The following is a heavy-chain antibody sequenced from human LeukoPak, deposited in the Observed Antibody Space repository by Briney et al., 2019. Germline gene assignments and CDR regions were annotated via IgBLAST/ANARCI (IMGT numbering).Heavy chain of an antibody. CDR1: GGSISSGSYY. V-gene: IGHV4-61*02. J-gene: IGHJ4*02. Sequence: SETLSLTCTVSGGSISSGSYYWSWIRQPAGKGLEWIGRIYTSGSTNYNPSLKSRVTISVDTSKNQCSLKLSSVTAADTAVYYCARADGGWYYFDYWGQGTLVTVSS. CDR2: IYTSGST. CDR3: ARADGGWYYFDY. D-gene: IGHD6-19*01.